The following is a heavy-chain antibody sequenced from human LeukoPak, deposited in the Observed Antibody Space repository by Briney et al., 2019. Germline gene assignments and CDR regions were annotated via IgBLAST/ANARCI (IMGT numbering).Heavy chain of an antibody. V-gene: IGHV4-59*01. D-gene: IGHD3-10*01. J-gene: IGHJ4*02. CDR1: GGSISSYY. Sequence: SETLSLTCTVSGGSISSYYWTWIRQPPGKGLEWIGYIYYSGSTNYNPSLKSRVTISVDTSKNQFSLKLSSVTAADRAVYYCARGEVRGVRFDYWGQGTLVTVSS. CDR2: IYYSGST. CDR3: ARGEVRGVRFDY.